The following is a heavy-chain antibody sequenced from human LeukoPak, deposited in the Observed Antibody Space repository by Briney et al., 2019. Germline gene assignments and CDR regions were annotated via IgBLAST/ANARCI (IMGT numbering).Heavy chain of an antibody. CDR3: ALNPRGYCSGGRCYIGY. D-gene: IGHD2-15*01. J-gene: IGHJ4*02. CDR1: GSRFTNYW. Sequence: GASLKISCKGPGSRFTNYWIGWVRQLPGKGLEWMGIIYPGDSDTRYSPSFQGQVTISADKSISTASLQWSSLKASDTAMYSYALNPRGYCSGGRCYIGYWGQGTLVTVSS. V-gene: IGHV5-51*01. CDR2: IYPGDSDT.